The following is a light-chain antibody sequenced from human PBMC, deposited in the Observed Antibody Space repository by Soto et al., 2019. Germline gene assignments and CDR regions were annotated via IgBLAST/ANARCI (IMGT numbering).Light chain of an antibody. CDR3: SSYTSSNTVL. V-gene: IGLV2-14*01. Sequence: QSALTQPASVSGSPGQSITISCTGTSSDVGGYNYVSWYQQHPGQAPKLMIYDVSNRPSGVSNRFSGSKSGNTASLTISGLQAEDEADYCCSSYTSSNTVLFGGGTKLTVL. CDR2: DVS. J-gene: IGLJ2*01. CDR1: SSDVGGYNY.